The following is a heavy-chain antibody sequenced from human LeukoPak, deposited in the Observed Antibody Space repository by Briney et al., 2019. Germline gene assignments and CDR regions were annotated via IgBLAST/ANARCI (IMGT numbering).Heavy chain of an antibody. CDR3: ARAPYSSSPDFDY. D-gene: IGHD6-6*01. V-gene: IGHV3-74*01. CDR1: GFTFSSYW. J-gene: IGHJ4*02. CDR2: INTDGSST. Sequence: GGSLRLSCAASGFTFSSYWMHWVRQAPGKGLVWVSRINTDGSSTSYADSVKGRFTISRDNAKNTLYLQMNSLRAEDTAVYYCARAPYSSSPDFDYWGQGTLVTVSS.